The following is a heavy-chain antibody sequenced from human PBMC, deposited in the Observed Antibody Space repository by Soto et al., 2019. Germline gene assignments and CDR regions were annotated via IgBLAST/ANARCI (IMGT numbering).Heavy chain of an antibody. CDR2: INAGNGNT. CDR1: GYTFTSYA. Sequence: ASVKVSCKASGYTFTSYAMHWVRQAPGQRLEWMGWINAGNGNTKYSQKFQGRVTITRDTSASTAYMELSSLRSEDTAVYYCALYDILTGPLSPWGQGTLVTVSS. V-gene: IGHV1-3*01. D-gene: IGHD3-9*01. J-gene: IGHJ5*02. CDR3: ALYDILTGPLSP.